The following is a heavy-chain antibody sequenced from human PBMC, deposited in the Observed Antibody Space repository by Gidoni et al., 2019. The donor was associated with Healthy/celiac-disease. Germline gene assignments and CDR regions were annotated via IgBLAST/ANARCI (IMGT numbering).Heavy chain of an antibody. D-gene: IGHD3-9*01. CDR1: GGSISSYY. J-gene: IGHJ6*02. CDR3: ASGQLRYFDWSYYYGMDV. CDR2: IYYSGST. V-gene: IGHV4-59*08. Sequence: QVQLQESGPGLVKPSETLSLTCTVAGGSISSYYWSWIRQPPGKGLEWIGYIYYSGSTNYNPSLKSRVTISVDTSKNQFSLKLSSVTAADTAVYYCASGQLRYFDWSYYYGMDVWGQGTTVTVSS.